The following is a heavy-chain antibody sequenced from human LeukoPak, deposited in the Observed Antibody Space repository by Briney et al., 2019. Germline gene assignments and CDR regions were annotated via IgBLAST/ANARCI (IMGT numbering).Heavy chain of an antibody. Sequence: PSETLSLTCTVSGGSISSSTYYWNWIRQYPGKGLEWIGYIYNSGTTYYNPSLKSRVTISVDTSKNQFSLKLSSVTAADTAVYYCARGRGYSYPVIDYWGQGTLVTVSS. CDR1: GGSISSSTYY. J-gene: IGHJ4*02. V-gene: IGHV4-31*03. CDR2: IYNSGTT. D-gene: IGHD5-18*01. CDR3: ARGRGYSYPVIDY.